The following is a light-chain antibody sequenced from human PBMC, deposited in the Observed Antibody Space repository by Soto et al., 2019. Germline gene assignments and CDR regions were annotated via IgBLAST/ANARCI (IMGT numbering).Light chain of an antibody. J-gene: IGKJ1*01. Sequence: ESVLKQSPGTVSLSPGERATLSCRASQSVSSSYLAWYQQKPGQAPRLLIYGASSRATGIPDRFSGSGSGTDFTLTISRLEPEDFAVYYCQQYGSSPRTFGQGTKVEIK. CDR3: QQYGSSPRT. CDR1: QSVSSSY. V-gene: IGKV3-20*01. CDR2: GAS.